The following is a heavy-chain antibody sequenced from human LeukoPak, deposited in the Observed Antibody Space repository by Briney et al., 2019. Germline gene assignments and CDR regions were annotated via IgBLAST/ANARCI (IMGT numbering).Heavy chain of an antibody. J-gene: IGHJ6*02. CDR3: AKDLFSSGSYILYYYYYGMDV. CDR2: ISGSGGST. CDR1: GFTFSSYA. D-gene: IGHD1-26*01. Sequence: PGGSLRLSCAASGFTFSSYAMSWVRQAPGKGLEWVSAISGSGGSTYYADSVKGRFTISRDNSKNTLYLQMNSLRAEDTAVYYCAKDLFSSGSYILYYYYYGMDVWGQGTTVTVSS. V-gene: IGHV3-23*01.